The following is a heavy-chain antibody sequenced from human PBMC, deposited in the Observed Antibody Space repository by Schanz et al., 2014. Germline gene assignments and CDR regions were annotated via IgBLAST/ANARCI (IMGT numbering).Heavy chain of an antibody. Sequence: VHLLESGGGLVEPGGSLRLSCAASGFSFSDYYMSWIRQAPGKGLEWVSAISGSGGNTYYADAVRGRFTISRDNSKTTVYLQMNSLRAEDTAVYYCAKDAENTAMITDYFDYWGQGTLVTVSS. D-gene: IGHD5-18*01. V-gene: IGHV3-23*01. CDR3: AKDAENTAMITDYFDY. CDR2: ISGSGGNT. CDR1: GFSFSDYY. J-gene: IGHJ4*02.